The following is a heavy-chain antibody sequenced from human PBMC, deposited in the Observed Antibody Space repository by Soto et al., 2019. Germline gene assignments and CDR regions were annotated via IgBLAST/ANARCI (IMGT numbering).Heavy chain of an antibody. CDR1: GYTYTCYY. CDR2: INPNSGGT. CDR3: ARSGMGWYYSGMDV. Sequence: SPVKDSFTDSGYTYTCYYRHWVRQAPGQGLEWMGWINPNSGGTNYAQKFQGRVTMTRDTSISPAYMELSRLRSDDTAVYYCARSGMGWYYSGMDVWGQGTTVTLSS. D-gene: IGHD3-10*01. J-gene: IGHJ6*02. V-gene: IGHV1-2*02.